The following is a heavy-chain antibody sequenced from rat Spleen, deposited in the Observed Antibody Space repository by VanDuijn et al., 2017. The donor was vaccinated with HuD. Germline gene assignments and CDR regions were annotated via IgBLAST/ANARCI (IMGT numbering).Heavy chain of an antibody. Sequence: EVQLVESGGGLVQPGRSLKLSCAASGFTFSNYDMAWVRQAPTKGLEWVASISPSGGSTYYRDSVKGRFTVSRDNAKSTLYLQMDSLRSEDTATYYCARQDNSGYWFAYWGQGTLVTVSS. V-gene: IGHV5-25*01. J-gene: IGHJ3*01. D-gene: IGHD4-3*01. CDR3: ARQDNSGYWFAY. CDR2: ISPSGGST. CDR1: GFTFSNYD.